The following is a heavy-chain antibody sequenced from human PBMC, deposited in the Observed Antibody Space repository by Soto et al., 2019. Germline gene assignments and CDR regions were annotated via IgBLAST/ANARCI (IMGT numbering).Heavy chain of an antibody. CDR3: AKDRWSDYYDSSGYAGYYFDY. Sequence: GGSLRLSCAASGFPFSSYAMSWVRQAPGKGLEWVSAISGSGGSTYYADSVKGRFTISRDNSKNTLYLQMNSLRAEDTAVYYCAKDRWSDYYDSSGYAGYYFDYWGQGTLVTVSS. CDR1: GFPFSSYA. J-gene: IGHJ4*02. D-gene: IGHD3-22*01. CDR2: ISGSGGST. V-gene: IGHV3-23*01.